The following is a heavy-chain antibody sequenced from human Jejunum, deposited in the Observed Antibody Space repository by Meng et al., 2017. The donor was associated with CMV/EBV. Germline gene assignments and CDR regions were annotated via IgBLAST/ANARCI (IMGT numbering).Heavy chain of an antibody. CDR1: YTFCGSW. D-gene: IGHD4/OR15-4a*01. CDR3: ARHRYQGCYNHCTCSDS. Sequence: YTFCGSWVRWVPQMPVECLEWIYLICPTDSNPTYSPPFPSPVTISADKSIRTAYLQSNGLQSSDSGMYYCARHRYQGCYNHCTCSDSWGQGTLVTVSS. CDR2: ICPTDSNP. V-gene: IGHV5-51*01. J-gene: IGHJ5*01.